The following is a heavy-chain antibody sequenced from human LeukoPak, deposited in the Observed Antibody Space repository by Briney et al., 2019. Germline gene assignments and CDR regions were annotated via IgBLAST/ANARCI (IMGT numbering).Heavy chain of an antibody. CDR1: RFTFSTYS. V-gene: IGHV3-21*04. Sequence: GGSLRLSCAASRFTFSTYSMNWVRRAPGKGLEWVSSIDSTSTYIYYADSVKGRFTISRDNAKNSLYLQMDSLRAEDTAVYYCARDSLVGSTTPVFDYWGQGTLVTVSS. D-gene: IGHD1-26*01. CDR2: IDSTSTYI. CDR3: ARDSLVGSTTPVFDY. J-gene: IGHJ4*02.